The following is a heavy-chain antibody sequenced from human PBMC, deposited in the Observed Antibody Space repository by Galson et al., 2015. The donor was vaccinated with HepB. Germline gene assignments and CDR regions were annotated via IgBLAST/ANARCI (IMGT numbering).Heavy chain of an antibody. J-gene: IGHJ3*02. CDR2: ILPIFGTA. CDR3: ARDLSLLGYCSSTSCYDAFDI. V-gene: IGHV1-69*13. CDR1: GGTFSSYA. Sequence: SVKVSCKASGGTFSSYAISWVRQAPGQGLEWMGGILPIFGTANYAQKFQGRVTITADDSTSTAYMELSSLRSEDTAVYYCARDLSLLGYCSSTSCYDAFDIWGQGTMVTVSS. D-gene: IGHD2-2*01.